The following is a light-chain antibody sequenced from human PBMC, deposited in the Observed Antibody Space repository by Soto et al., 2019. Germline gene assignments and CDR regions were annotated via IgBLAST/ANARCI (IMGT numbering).Light chain of an antibody. V-gene: IGKV3-15*01. Sequence: IVMTQSPATLSVSPGERATLSCRASQSVSNNLAWYRQKAGQAPRLLMYDVSIRATGIPARFSGSGSGTDFTLTISSLQSEDFGIYYCQQYNSWPPITFGQGTRLEIK. J-gene: IGKJ5*01. CDR2: DVS. CDR1: QSVSNN. CDR3: QQYNSWPPIT.